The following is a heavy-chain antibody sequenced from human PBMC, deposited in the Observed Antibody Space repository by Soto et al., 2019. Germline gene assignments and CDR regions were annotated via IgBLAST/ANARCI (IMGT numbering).Heavy chain of an antibody. D-gene: IGHD6-6*01. CDR3: ARHYSSSFNWFDP. CDR1: GGSVSSGSYY. J-gene: IGHJ5*02. V-gene: IGHV4-61*01. Sequence: QVQLQESGPGLVKPSETLSLTCTVSGGSVSSGSYYWSWIRQPPGKGLEWIGYIYYSGSTNYNPSLKSRVTMSVDTSKNQFSLKLSSVTAADTAVYYCARHYSSSFNWFDPWGQGTLVTVSS. CDR2: IYYSGST.